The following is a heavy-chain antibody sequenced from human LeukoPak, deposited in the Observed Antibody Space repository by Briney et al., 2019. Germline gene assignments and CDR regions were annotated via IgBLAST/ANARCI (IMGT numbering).Heavy chain of an antibody. CDR1: GYTFTSYG. J-gene: IGHJ4*02. CDR2: INAYNGNT. Sequence: ASVKVSCKASGYTFTSYGISWVRQAPGQGLEWMGWINAYNGNTNYAQKLQGRVTMTTDTSTSTAYMELRSLRSDDTAVYYCARSTLWFGELSSLDYWGQGTLVTVSS. D-gene: IGHD3-10*01. V-gene: IGHV1-18*01. CDR3: ARSTLWFGELSSLDY.